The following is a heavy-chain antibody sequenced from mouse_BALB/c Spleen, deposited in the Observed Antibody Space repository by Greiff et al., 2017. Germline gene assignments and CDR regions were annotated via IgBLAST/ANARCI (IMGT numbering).Heavy chain of an antibody. CDR3: ARFYYGSSYAMDY. J-gene: IGHJ4*01. Sequence: VQLQQSGAELARPGASVKLSCKASGYTFTSYWMPWVKQRPGQGLEWIGAIYPGDGDTRYTQKFKGKATLTADKSSSTAYMQLSSLASEDSAVYYCARFYYGSSYAMDYWGQGTSVTVSS. CDR2: IYPGDGDT. V-gene: IGHV1-87*01. CDR1: GYTFTSYW. D-gene: IGHD1-1*01.